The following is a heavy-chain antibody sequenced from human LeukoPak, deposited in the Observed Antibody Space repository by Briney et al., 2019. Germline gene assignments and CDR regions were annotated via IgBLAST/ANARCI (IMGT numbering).Heavy chain of an antibody. CDR3: VSFYETY. D-gene: IGHD2/OR15-2a*01. Sequence: HSGGSLRLSCAASGKYWMHWVRQAPGKGLVWVSHINSDGSWTSYAGSVKGRFTISKDNAKNTVYLQMNSLRAEDTAVYYCVSFYETYWGRGTLVTVSS. CDR2: INSDGSWT. CDR1: GKYW. J-gene: IGHJ4*02. V-gene: IGHV3-74*01.